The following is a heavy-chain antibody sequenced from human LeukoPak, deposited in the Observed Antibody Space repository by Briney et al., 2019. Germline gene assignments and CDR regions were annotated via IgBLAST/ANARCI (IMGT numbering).Heavy chain of an antibody. J-gene: IGHJ4*02. CDR2: ISSSSSYI. CDR1: GFTFSSYS. CDR3: ARDQAVAGTGFDY. V-gene: IGHV3-21*01. Sequence: GGSLRLSCAASGFTFSSYSMNWVRQAPGKGLEWVSSISSSSSYIYYADSVKGRFTISRDNAKNSLYLQMNSLRAEDTGVYYCARDQAVAGTGFDYWGQGTLVTVSS. D-gene: IGHD6-19*01.